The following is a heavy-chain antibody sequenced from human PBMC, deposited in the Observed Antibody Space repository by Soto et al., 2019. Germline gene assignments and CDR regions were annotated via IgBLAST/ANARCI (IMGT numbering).Heavy chain of an antibody. J-gene: IGHJ4*02. V-gene: IGHV1-8*01. Sequence: QVQLVPSGAEVKKPGASVKVSCKASGYTFTSYDINWVRQATGQGREWMGWMNTNSGNTGYAQKFQGRVSMSRNTYISTDYMDIGSLRSEDTALYYCARTIDGENVDYWGQGTLVTVSS. D-gene: IGHD4-17*01. CDR2: MNTNSGNT. CDR3: ARTIDGENVDY. CDR1: GYTFTSYD.